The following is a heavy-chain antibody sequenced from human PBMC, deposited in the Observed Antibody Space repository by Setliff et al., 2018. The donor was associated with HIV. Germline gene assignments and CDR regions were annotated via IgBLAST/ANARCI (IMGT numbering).Heavy chain of an antibody. J-gene: IGHJ4*02. Sequence: SETLSLTCAVSGYSISSGYYWGWIRQPPGKGLEWIGSIYHSGSTYYNPSLKSRVTITVDTSKNQFPLKLSSVTAADTAVYYCAREAYGWGSYPSFGLDYWGQGTLVTVSS. CDR1: GYSISSGYY. D-gene: IGHD3-10*01. CDR2: IYHSGST. V-gene: IGHV4-38-2*01. CDR3: AREAYGWGSYPSFGLDY.